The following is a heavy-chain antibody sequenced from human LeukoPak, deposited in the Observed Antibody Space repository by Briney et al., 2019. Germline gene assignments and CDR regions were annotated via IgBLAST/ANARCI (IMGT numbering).Heavy chain of an antibody. V-gene: IGHV1-2*06. CDR2: MNLNSGGT. J-gene: IGHJ4*02. D-gene: IGHD3-22*01. CDR1: GYTFTGYY. CDR3: ARAVIDSSGYYYVDY. Sequence: ASVKVSCXASGYTFTGYYMHWVRQAPGQGLEWMGRMNLNSGGTNYAQKFQGRVTMTRDTSISTAYMELSRLRSDDTAVYYCARAVIDSSGYYYVDYWGQGTLVTVSS.